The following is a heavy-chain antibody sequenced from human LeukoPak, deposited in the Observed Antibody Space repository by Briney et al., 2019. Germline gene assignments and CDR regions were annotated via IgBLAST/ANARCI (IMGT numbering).Heavy chain of an antibody. D-gene: IGHD3-10*01. J-gene: IGHJ6*04. CDR1: GFTFSSYH. V-gene: IGHV3-21*01. CDR2: ISSRRSYI. Sequence: GGPLRLSCAASGFTFSSYHVNWLRQAPGKGLEGVSYISSRRSYIYYADSVKGRFTISRDNAKNSMYLQMNSLRAEDTAVYYCARENYGSGSYRDYYYGMDVWGKGTTVTVSS. CDR3: ARENYGSGSYRDYYYGMDV.